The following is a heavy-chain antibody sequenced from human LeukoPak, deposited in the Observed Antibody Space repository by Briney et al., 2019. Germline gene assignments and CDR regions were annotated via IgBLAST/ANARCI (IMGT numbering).Heavy chain of an antibody. D-gene: IGHD2-21*01. Sequence: GGSLRLSCVASGFIFSDYAMGWVRQAPGKRLEWVSGISDGGVRTYYADSVKGRFTISRDNSKNTLFLHMDSLRVEDTAVYYCAKDQAPRAGRVIYFDYWGQGNLVTVSS. V-gene: IGHV3-23*01. CDR2: ISDGGVRT. CDR3: AKDQAPRAGRVIYFDY. CDR1: GFIFSDYA. J-gene: IGHJ4*02.